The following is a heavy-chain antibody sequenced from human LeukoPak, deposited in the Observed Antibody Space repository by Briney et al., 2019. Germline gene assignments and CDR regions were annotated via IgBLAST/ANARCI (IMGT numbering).Heavy chain of an antibody. CDR2: IYYSGST. CDR1: GGSISSSSYY. D-gene: IGHD3-10*01. Sequence: SETLSLTCTVSGGSISSSSYYWGWIRQPPGKGLEWIGSIYYSGSTYYNPPLKSRVTISVDTSKNQFSLKLSSVTAADTAVYYCARDRSRGVRGDNWFDPWGQGTLVTVSS. CDR3: ARDRSRGVRGDNWFDP. J-gene: IGHJ5*02. V-gene: IGHV4-39*07.